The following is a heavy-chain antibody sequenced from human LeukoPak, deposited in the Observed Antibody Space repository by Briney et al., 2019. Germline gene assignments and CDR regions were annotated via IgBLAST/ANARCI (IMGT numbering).Heavy chain of an antibody. CDR1: GYSISSGYY. J-gene: IGHJ4*02. V-gene: IGHV4-38-2*02. Sequence: SETLSLTCTVSGYSISSGYYWGWIRQPPGKGLEWIGSIYYSGSTYYNPSLKSRVTISVDTSKNQFSLKLSSVTAADTAVYYCASSYYDILTPDYWGQGTLVTVSS. CDR2: IYYSGST. D-gene: IGHD3-9*01. CDR3: ASSYYDILTPDY.